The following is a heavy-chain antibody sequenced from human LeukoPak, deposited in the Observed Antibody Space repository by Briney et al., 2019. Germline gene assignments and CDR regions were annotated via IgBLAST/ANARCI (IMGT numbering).Heavy chain of an antibody. CDR2: IYYSGST. CDR3: ARVGVMVRGVFDY. Sequence: SETLSLTCTVSGGSISSYYWSWIRQPPGKGLEWIGYIYYSGSTNYNTSLKSRVTISVDTSKNQYSLKLSSVTAAATAVYYCARVGVMVRGVFDYWGQGTLVTVSS. V-gene: IGHV4-59*01. J-gene: IGHJ4*02. D-gene: IGHD3-10*01. CDR1: GGSISSYY.